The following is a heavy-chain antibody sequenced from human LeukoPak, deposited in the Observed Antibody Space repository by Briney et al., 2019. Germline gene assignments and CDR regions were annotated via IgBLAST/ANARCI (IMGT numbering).Heavy chain of an antibody. Sequence: GGSLRLSCAASRFTFSSYAMSWVRQAPGKGLEWVSAISGSGGSTYYADSVKGRFTISRDNSKNTLYLQMNSLRAEDTAVYYCAKDINIAAAASYWYFDLWGRGTLVTVSS. D-gene: IGHD6-13*01. CDR3: AKDINIAAAASYWYFDL. CDR1: RFTFSSYA. V-gene: IGHV3-23*01. J-gene: IGHJ2*01. CDR2: ISGSGGST.